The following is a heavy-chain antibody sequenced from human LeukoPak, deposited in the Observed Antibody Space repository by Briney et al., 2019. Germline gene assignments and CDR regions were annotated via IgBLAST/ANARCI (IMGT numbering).Heavy chain of an antibody. D-gene: IGHD2-2*01. J-gene: IGHJ4*02. V-gene: IGHV4-39*01. CDR3: ARLSSWTGY. CDR2: IYFSGST. Sequence: SETLSLTCTVSGDSISISTYYWGWIRQPPGKGLEWIGSIYFSGSTYYNPSLKSRVTISVDTSKNQFSLKLSSVTAADTAVYYCARLSSWTGYWGQGTLVTVSS. CDR1: GDSISISTYY.